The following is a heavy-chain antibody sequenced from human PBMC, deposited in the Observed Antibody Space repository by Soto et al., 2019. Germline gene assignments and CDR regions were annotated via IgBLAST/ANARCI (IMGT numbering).Heavy chain of an antibody. CDR3: AMVDVYVTPSPQDV. CDR2: INTYNGNT. V-gene: IGHV1-18*04. Sequence: ASVKVSCKASGDMFDTYTITWMRQAPGQGLEWMGWINTYNGNTNYAQNVQGRVTLTTDTSTSTAYMELRSLRSNDTAIYYCAMVDVYVTPSPQDVWGQGTTVTVSS. D-gene: IGHD3-16*01. CDR1: GDMFDTYT. J-gene: IGHJ6*02.